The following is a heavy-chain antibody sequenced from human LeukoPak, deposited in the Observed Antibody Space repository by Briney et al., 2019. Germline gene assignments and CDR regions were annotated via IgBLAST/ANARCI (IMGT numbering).Heavy chain of an antibody. CDR2: INTSGST. D-gene: IGHD2-2*01. V-gene: IGHV4-61*02. CDR3: ASSKGSSDP. J-gene: IGHJ5*02. CDR1: GGSISSGPYY. Sequence: PSETLSLTCTVSGGSISSGPYYWSWIRQPAGKGLEWIGRINTSGSTNYNPSLKSRVTISVDTSKNQFSLKLSSVTAADTAVYYCASSKGSSDPWGQGTLVTVSS.